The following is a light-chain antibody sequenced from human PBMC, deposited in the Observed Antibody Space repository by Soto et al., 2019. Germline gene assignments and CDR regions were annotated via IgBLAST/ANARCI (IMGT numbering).Light chain of an antibody. Sequence: DIQMTQSPSMLSASVGDRVSIACRASQSIRRWLAWYQQKPGKAPKLLIFDASTLESGVPSRFSGRGSETEFTLTISSLQPDDFATYYCQEYTSSFTWTFGQGTKVDI. CDR2: DAS. V-gene: IGKV1-5*01. J-gene: IGKJ1*01. CDR1: QSIRRW. CDR3: QEYTSSFTWT.